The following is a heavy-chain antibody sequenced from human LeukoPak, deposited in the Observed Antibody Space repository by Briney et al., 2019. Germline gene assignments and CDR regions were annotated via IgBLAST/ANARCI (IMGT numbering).Heavy chain of an antibody. CDR3: ARELIGEAAAGTT. J-gene: IGHJ4*02. V-gene: IGHV4-4*07. D-gene: IGHD6-13*01. CDR1: GGSISSYY. CDR2: IFPGGST. Sequence: SETLSLTCTVSGGSISSYYWSWIRQPAGKGLEWVGRIFPGGSTNYNPSLKSRATMSVDTSKNQFSLKLSSVTAADTAVYYCARELIGEAAAGTTWGQGTLVTVSS.